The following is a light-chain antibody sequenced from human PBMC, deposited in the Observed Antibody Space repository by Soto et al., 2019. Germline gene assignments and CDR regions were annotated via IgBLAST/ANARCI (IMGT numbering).Light chain of an antibody. V-gene: IGKV3-11*01. CDR3: QQRSNWPPYMYT. CDR2: DAS. Sequence: EIVLTQSPATLSLSPGERATLSCRASQSVSSYLAWYQQKPGRAPRLLIYDASNRATGIPARFSGSGSGTDFTLTISSLEPEDFPVYYCQQRSNWPPYMYTFGQGTQVDIX. CDR1: QSVSSY. J-gene: IGKJ2*01.